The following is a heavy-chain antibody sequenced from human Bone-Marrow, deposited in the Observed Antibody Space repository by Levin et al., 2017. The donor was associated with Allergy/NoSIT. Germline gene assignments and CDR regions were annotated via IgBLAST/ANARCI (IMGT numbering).Heavy chain of an antibody. J-gene: IGHJ4*02. CDR2: IDASGST. CDR1: GASIKSGGYY. V-gene: IGHV4-61*02. D-gene: IGHD2-15*01. Sequence: SQTLSLTCPVSGASIKSGGYYWSWIRQPAGKGLEWIGRIDASGSTNYNPSLKSRVTISVDMSKNQFSLSLSSVTAADTAVYYCASQSSSWYSDFDYWGQGTLVTVSS. CDR3: ASQSSSWYSDFDY.